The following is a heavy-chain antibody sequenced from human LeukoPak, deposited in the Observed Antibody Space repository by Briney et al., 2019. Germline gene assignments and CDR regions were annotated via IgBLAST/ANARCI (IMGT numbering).Heavy chain of an antibody. CDR2: IIPILGIA. J-gene: IGHJ4*02. CDR1: GGTFSSYA. D-gene: IGHD6-13*01. V-gene: IGHV1-69*04. Sequence: SVKVSCKASGGTFSSYAISWVRQAPGQGLEWMGRIIPILGIANYAQKFQGRVTITADKSTSTAYMELSSLRSEDTAVYYCASPSAAAALVFDYWGQGTLVTVSS. CDR3: ASPSAAAALVFDY.